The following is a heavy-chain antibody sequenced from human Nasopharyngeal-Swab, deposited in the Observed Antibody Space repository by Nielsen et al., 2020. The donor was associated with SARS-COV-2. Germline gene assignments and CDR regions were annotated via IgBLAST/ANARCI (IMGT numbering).Heavy chain of an antibody. J-gene: IGHJ6*02. CDR3: AGCITVIQGGPYYYYFGMDV. D-gene: IGHD3-10*01. Sequence: WIRQPPGKGLEWIGYIYYSGSTYYNPSLRSRVTISVDTSKNQFSLKLNSVTAADTAVYYCAGCITVIQGGPYYYYFGMDVWGQGTTVTVSS. V-gene: IGHV4-59*01. CDR2: IYYSGST.